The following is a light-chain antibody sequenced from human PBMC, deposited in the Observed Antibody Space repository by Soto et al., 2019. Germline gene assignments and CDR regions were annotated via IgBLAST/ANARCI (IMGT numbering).Light chain of an antibody. CDR2: GAS. CDR1: QSISSN. J-gene: IGKJ1*01. V-gene: IGKV3-15*01. CDR3: HRYNNWLRWP. Sequence: EIVMAQSPATLSVSPGERNTLSCRASQSISSNLAWYQQKPGQSPRLLIYGASTRATGIPARFSGSGSWTEFTLTISSLQSEDFAVYYCHRYNNWLRWPFGQGTKVDIK.